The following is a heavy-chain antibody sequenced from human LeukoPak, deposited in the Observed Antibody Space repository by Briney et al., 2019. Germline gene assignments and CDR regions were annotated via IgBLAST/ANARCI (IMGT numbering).Heavy chain of an antibody. CDR1: GFTFSSYA. D-gene: IGHD3-10*01. CDR2: ISYDGSNK. Sequence: GRSLRLSCAASGFTFSSYAMHWXXQAPGKGLEWXEVISYDGSNKYSADSVKGRFTISRDNSKNTLYLQMNSLRAEDTAVYYCAREQGVRGVMAFDYWGQGTLVTVSS. J-gene: IGHJ4*02. V-gene: IGHV3-30-3*01. CDR3: AREQGVRGVMAFDY.